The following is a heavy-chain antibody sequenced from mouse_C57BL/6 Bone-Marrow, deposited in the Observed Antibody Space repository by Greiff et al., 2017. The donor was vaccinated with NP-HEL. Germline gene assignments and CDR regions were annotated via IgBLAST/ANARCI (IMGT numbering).Heavy chain of an antibody. CDR3: ARQGWETPFAY. D-gene: IGHD4-1*01. CDR2: ISNGGGST. Sequence: EVKLMESGGGLVQPGGSLKLSCAASGFTFSDYYMYWVRQTPEKRLEWVAYISNGGGSTYYPDTVKGRFTISRDNAKNTLYLQMSRLKSEDTAMYYCARQGWETPFAYWGQGTLVTVSA. J-gene: IGHJ3*01. V-gene: IGHV5-12*01. CDR1: GFTFSDYY.